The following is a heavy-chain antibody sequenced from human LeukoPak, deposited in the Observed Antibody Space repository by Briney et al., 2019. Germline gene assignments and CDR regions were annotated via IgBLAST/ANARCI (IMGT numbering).Heavy chain of an antibody. D-gene: IGHD3-10*01. CDR2: IRYDGSNK. V-gene: IGHV3-30*02. CDR3: AKDDYYGSGTYPFDC. J-gene: IGHJ4*02. Sequence: GGSLRLSCAASGFTFSSYGMHWVRQAPGKGLVWVAFIRYDGSNKYYADSVKGRFTISRDNSKSTLYLQMNSLRAEDTAVYYCAKDDYYGSGTYPFDCWGQGTLVTVSS. CDR1: GFTFSSYG.